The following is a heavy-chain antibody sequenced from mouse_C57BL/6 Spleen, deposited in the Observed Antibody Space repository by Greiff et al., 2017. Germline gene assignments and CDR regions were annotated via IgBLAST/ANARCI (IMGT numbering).Heavy chain of an antibody. J-gene: IGHJ2*01. CDR3: ARSSNYYGSSYNDY. Sequence: QVQLQQPGAELVMPGASVKLSCKASGYTFTSYWMHWVKQRPGQGLEWIGEIGPSDSYTNYNQKFKGKSTLTVDKSSSTAYMQLSSLTSEDSAVYYCARSSNYYGSSYNDYWGQGTTLTVSS. V-gene: IGHV1-69*01. CDR2: IGPSDSYT. CDR1: GYTFTSYW. D-gene: IGHD1-1*01.